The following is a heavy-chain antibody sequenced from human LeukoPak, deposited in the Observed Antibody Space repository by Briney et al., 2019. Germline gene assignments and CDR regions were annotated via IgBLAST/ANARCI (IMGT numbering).Heavy chain of an antibody. J-gene: IGHJ3*02. Sequence: SETLSLTCAVYGGSFSGYYWSWIRQPPGKGLEWIGYIYYSGSTNYNPSLKSRVTISVDTSKNQFSLKLSSVTAADTAVYYCARRSVYYDSSGYSPDAFDIWGQGTMVTVSS. CDR2: IYYSGST. V-gene: IGHV4-59*08. CDR3: ARRSVYYDSSGYSPDAFDI. D-gene: IGHD3-22*01. CDR1: GGSFSGYY.